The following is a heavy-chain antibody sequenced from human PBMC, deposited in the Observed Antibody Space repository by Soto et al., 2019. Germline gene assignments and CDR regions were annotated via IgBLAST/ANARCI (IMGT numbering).Heavy chain of an antibody. V-gene: IGHV4-31*03. CDR3: ARAPGYCSSTSCPVTIWFDP. CDR2: IYYSGST. J-gene: IGHJ5*02. D-gene: IGHD2-2*01. CDR1: GGSISSGGYY. Sequence: TLSLTSPVSGGSISSGGYYWSWIRQDPGKGLEWIGYIYYSGSTYYNPSLKSRVTISVDTSKNQFSLKLSSVTAADTAVYYCARAPGYCSSTSCPVTIWFDPWGQGTLVTVSS.